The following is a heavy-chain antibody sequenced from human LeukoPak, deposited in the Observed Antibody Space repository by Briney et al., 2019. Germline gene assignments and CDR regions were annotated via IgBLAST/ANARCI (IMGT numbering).Heavy chain of an antibody. V-gene: IGHV3-23*01. CDR3: AKYFIAGSWGIVGATTAAFGI. D-gene: IGHD1-26*01. J-gene: IGHJ3*02. Sequence: GGSLRLSCAASGFTFSSYAMSWVRQAPGKGLEWVSAISGSGGSTYYADSVEGRFTISRDNSKNTLYLQMNSLRAEDTAVYYCAKYFIAGSWGIVGATTAAFGIWGQGTMVTVSS. CDR2: ISGSGGST. CDR1: GFTFSSYA.